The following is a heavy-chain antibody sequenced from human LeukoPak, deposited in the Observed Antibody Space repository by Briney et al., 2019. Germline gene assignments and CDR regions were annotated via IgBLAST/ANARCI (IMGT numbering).Heavy chain of an antibody. Sequence: SETLSLTCAVYGGSFSGYYWSWIRQPPGKGLEWIGEINHSGSTNYNPSLKSRVTISVDTSKNQFSLKLSSVTAADTAVYYCGDGRSFDYWGQGTLVTVSS. CDR2: INHSGST. V-gene: IGHV4-34*01. CDR3: GDGRSFDY. CDR1: GGSFSGYY. J-gene: IGHJ4*02.